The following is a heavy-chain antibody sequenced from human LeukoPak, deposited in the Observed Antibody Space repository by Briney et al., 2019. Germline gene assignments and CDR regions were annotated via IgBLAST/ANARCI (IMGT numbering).Heavy chain of an antibody. J-gene: IGHJ4*02. D-gene: IGHD3-16*02. CDR1: GGSFSGYY. CDR3: ARRRGSDDYVWGSYRFPLGGYFDY. CDR2: INHSGST. V-gene: IGHV4-34*01. Sequence: SETLSLTCAVYGGSFSGYYWRWIRQPPGKGLEWIGEINHSGSTNYNPSLKSRVTISVDTSKNQFSLKLSSVTAADTAVYYCARRRGSDDYVWGSYRFPLGGYFDYWGQGTLVTVSS.